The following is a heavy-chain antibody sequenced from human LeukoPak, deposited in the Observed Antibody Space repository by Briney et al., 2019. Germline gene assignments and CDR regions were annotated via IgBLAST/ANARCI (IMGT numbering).Heavy chain of an antibody. J-gene: IGHJ4*02. D-gene: IGHD6-19*01. CDR2: VNPNSGGT. V-gene: IGHV1-2*04. CDR1: GYTFTDYF. Sequence: ASVTVSCTASGYTFTDYFIHWVRQAPGQGLEWMGRVNPNSGGTNYAQKFQGWVTMTRDTSITTAYMELSRLRSDDTAIYYCARDTDTSASYDYWGQGALVTVSS. CDR3: ARDTDTSASYDY.